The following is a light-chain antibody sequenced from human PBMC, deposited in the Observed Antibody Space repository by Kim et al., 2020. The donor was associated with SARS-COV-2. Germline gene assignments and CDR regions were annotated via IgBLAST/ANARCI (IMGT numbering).Light chain of an antibody. V-gene: IGKV3-20*01. CDR2: GAS. Sequence: PGDRATIPCRASQSVTMNFLAWYQPKPGPAPRLLIYGASNRATGIPDRFSGSGSRTDFILTISRLEPEDLAVYYCQQYAVSPLTFGQGTKVDIK. J-gene: IGKJ1*01. CDR1: QSVTMNF. CDR3: QQYAVSPLT.